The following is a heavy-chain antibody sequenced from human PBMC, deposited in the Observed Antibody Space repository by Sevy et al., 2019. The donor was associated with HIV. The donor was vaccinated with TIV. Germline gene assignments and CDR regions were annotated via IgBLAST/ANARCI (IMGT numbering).Heavy chain of an antibody. J-gene: IGHJ6*03. D-gene: IGHD6-19*01. CDR2: IIPILGIA. CDR1: GGTFSSYA. V-gene: IGHV1-69*10. CDR3: ARRGYSSGWYSRDVLSYYYYMDV. Sequence: ASVKVSCKASGGTFSSYAISWVRQAPGQGLEWMGGIIPILGIANYAQKFQGRVTITADKSTSTAYMELSSLRSEDTAVYYCARRGYSSGWYSRDVLSYYYYMDVWGKGTTVTVSS.